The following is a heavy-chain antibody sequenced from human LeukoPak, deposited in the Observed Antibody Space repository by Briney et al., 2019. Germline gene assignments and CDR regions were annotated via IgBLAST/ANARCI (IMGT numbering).Heavy chain of an antibody. D-gene: IGHD3-3*01. CDR3: AIHYDFWSGYDY. CDR2: ISYDGSNK. V-gene: IGHV3-30*03. J-gene: IGHJ4*02. CDR1: GFTFSSYA. Sequence: GGSLRLSCAASGFTFSSYAMSWVRQAPGKGLEWVAVISYDGSNKYYADSVKGRFTISRDNSKNTLYLQMNSLRAEDTAVYYCAIHYDFWSGYDYWGQGTLVTVSS.